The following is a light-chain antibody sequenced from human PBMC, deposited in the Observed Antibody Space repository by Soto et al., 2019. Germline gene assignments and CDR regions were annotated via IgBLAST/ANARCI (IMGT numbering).Light chain of an antibody. CDR3: QQFGNSPLMYT. J-gene: IGKJ2*01. CDR2: GAS. CDR1: QSVSSNF. Sequence: EIVMTHSPATLSLSPGQSATLLCRASQSVSSNFLAWYQQKPGQAPRLLISGASTRATGIPDRFSGSGSGTDFTLTISRLEPEDFAVYYCQQFGNSPLMYTFGQGTKVDIK. V-gene: IGKV3-20*01.